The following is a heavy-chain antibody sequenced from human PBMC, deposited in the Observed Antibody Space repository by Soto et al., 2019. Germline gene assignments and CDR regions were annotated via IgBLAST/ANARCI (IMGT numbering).Heavy chain of an antibody. Sequence: EVQLVESGGGLVQPGGSLRLSCAASGFTFSSYSMNWVRQAPGKGLEWVSYISSSSSTIYYADSVKGRFTISRDNTKNSLYLQMNSLRDEDTAVYYCARDPANYDSSGYYYVGDAFDIWGQETMVTVSS. J-gene: IGHJ3*02. CDR3: ARDPANYDSSGYYYVGDAFDI. D-gene: IGHD3-22*01. CDR2: ISSSSSTI. V-gene: IGHV3-48*02. CDR1: GFTFSSYS.